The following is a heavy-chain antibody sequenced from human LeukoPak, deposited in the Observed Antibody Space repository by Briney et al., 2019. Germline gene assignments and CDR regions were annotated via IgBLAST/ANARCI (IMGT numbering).Heavy chain of an antibody. Sequence: GGSLRLSCAASGFPLRNYAMHWVRQAPGKGLEYVSAISANGGSTYYADSVKGRFTISRDTSKNTLYLQMSSLRAEDTATYHSVKDLYKGDSASWYFFHYWGQGTLVTVSS. V-gene: IGHV3-64D*06. CDR1: GFPLRNYA. D-gene: IGHD6-13*01. CDR3: VKDLYKGDSASWYFFHY. J-gene: IGHJ4*02. CDR2: ISANGGST.